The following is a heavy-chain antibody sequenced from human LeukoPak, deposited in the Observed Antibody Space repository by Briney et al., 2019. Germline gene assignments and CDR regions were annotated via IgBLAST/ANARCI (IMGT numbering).Heavy chain of an antibody. CDR3: AKDRGAGWYYYYYMDV. D-gene: IGHD6-19*01. CDR2: ISWNSGRI. Sequence: PGGSLRLSCAVSGFTFDDYATHWVRQAPGKGLEWVSSISWNSGRIGYVDSVKGRFTISRDNAKNSLYLQMNSQRAEDTALYYCAKDRGAGWYYYYYMDVWGKGTTVTVSS. V-gene: IGHV3-9*01. CDR1: GFTFDDYA. J-gene: IGHJ6*03.